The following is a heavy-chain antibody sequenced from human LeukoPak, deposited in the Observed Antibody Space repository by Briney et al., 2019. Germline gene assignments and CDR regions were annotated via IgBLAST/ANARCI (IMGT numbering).Heavy chain of an antibody. CDR2: ISASGGST. Sequence: GGSLRLSCAASGFTFSSSAMSWVRQVPGKGLEWVSGISASGGSTSYADSVRGRFTISRDNSKNTLYVQMNSLRAEDTAVYYCAREENGGEYDDGFDIWGQGTMVTVSS. CDR3: AREENGGEYDDGFDI. J-gene: IGHJ3*02. D-gene: IGHD4-17*01. CDR1: GFTFSSSA. V-gene: IGHV3-23*01.